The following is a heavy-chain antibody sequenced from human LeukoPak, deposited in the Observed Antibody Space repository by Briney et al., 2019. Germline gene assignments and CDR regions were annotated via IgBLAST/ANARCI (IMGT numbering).Heavy chain of an antibody. V-gene: IGHV1-18*01. CDR1: EYTFTSYG. CDR2: FSAYNGNT. J-gene: IGHJ6*03. D-gene: IGHD2-15*01. CDR3: ARGVVAATFYYYMDV. Sequence: EASVKVSCKASEYTFTSYGISWLRQAPGQGLEWMGWFSAYNGNTNYAHKLQGRVTMTTDTSTSTAYMELRSLRSDDTAVYYCARGVVAATFYYYMDVWDKGTTVTVSS.